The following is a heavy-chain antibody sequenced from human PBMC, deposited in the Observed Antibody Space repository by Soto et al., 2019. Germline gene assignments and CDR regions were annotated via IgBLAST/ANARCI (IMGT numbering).Heavy chain of an antibody. Sequence: QINLIESGPTLVKPTQTLKLTCTFSGFSLSTSGAAVGWVRQPPGRALEWLALIYWDGDKRYNASLGNRLTITNDTSMNQVVLTWTNVDPADTATYYCAHRATMTIFGLIIDNGIGFDPWGQGTRVIVSS. D-gene: IGHD3-3*01. CDR3: AHRATMTIFGLIIDNGIGFDP. CDR1: GFSLSTSGAA. V-gene: IGHV2-5*02. CDR2: IYWDGDK. J-gene: IGHJ5*02.